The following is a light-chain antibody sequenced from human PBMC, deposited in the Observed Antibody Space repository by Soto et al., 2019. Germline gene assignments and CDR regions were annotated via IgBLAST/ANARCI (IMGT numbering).Light chain of an antibody. Sequence: QSALTQPASVSGSPGQSVTISCTGNSSDVGGYNYVSWYQQHPGKAPKVMIYDVSNRPSGVSNRFSGSKSGNTASLTIFGLQAEDEADYYCSSYTSSNTLYVFGTGTKVTVL. CDR2: DVS. CDR3: SSYTSSNTLYV. V-gene: IGLV2-14*01. J-gene: IGLJ1*01. CDR1: SSDVGGYNY.